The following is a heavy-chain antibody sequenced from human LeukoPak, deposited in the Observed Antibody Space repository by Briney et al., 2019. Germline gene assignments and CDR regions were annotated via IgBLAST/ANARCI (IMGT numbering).Heavy chain of an antibody. J-gene: IGHJ6*03. D-gene: IGHD3-3*01. CDR2: ISGSGGST. CDR3: ASQSSRYNDFWSGSPGNYYMDV. Sequence: GGSLRLSCAASGFTFSSYAMSWVRQAPGKGLEWVSAISGSGGSTYYADSVKGRFTISRDNSKNTLYLQMNSLRAEDTAVYYCASQSSRYNDFWSGSPGNYYMDVWGKGTTVTVSS. V-gene: IGHV3-23*01. CDR1: GFTFSSYA.